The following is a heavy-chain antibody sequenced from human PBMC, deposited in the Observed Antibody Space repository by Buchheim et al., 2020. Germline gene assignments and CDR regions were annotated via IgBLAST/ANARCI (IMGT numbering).Heavy chain of an antibody. D-gene: IGHD6-6*01. CDR1: GFTFSSYS. V-gene: IGHV3-48*01. CDR2: ISSSSSTI. J-gene: IGHJ4*02. CDR3: ASSAFRYSSSPLDY. Sequence: EVQLVESGGGLVQPGGSLRLSCAASGFTFSSYSMNWVRQAPGKGLEWVSYISSSSSTIYYADSVKGRFTISRDNAKNSLYLQMSSLRAEDTAVYYCASSAFRYSSSPLDYWGQGTL.